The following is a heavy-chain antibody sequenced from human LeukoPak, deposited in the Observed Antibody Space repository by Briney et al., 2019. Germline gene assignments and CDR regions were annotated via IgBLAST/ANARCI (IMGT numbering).Heavy chain of an antibody. Sequence: GGSLRLSCAASGFTFDDYAMHWVRQAPGKRLEWVSGISWNSGSIGYADSVKGRFTISRDNAKNSLYLQMNSLRAEDTALYYCAKDNSPVIAVADYRGQGTLVTVSS. CDR1: GFTFDDYA. D-gene: IGHD6-19*01. CDR2: ISWNSGSI. CDR3: AKDNSPVIAVADY. V-gene: IGHV3-9*01. J-gene: IGHJ4*02.